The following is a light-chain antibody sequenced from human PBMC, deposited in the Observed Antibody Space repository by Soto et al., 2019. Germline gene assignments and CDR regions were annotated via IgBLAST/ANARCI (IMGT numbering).Light chain of an antibody. CDR2: CAS. J-gene: IGKJ1*01. Sequence: DIVMTQSPDSLAVSLGERATINCKSSQSVLYSSNNKNYLAWYQQKPGQPPKLLIYCASTRESGVPDRFSGSWSGTDFTLTISSLQAEDVAVYYCQQYYSTPQTFGQGTKVEIK. CDR1: QSVLYSSNNKNY. V-gene: IGKV4-1*01. CDR3: QQYYSTPQT.